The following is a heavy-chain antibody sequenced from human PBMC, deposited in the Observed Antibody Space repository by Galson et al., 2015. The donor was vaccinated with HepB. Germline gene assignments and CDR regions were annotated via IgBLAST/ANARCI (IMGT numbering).Heavy chain of an antibody. Sequence: SVKVSCKASGYTFTRHAIHWVRQAPGQRLEWMGWINTGNGNTHYSQKFQGRVTITRDTSASIAYMELNSLRSEDTAVYYCAREGTTGYPSDAFDIWGQGTMVTVSS. V-gene: IGHV1-3*04. CDR1: GYTFTRHA. D-gene: IGHD5-12*01. J-gene: IGHJ3*02. CDR2: INTGNGNT. CDR3: AREGTTGYPSDAFDI.